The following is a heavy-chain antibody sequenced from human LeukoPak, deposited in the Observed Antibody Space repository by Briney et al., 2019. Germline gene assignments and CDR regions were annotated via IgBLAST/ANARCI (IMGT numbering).Heavy chain of an antibody. D-gene: IGHD6-13*01. CDR1: GFTFSIYA. CDR3: AKEEAAANPFDY. V-gene: IGHV3-23*01. J-gene: IGHJ4*02. Sequence: GGSLRLSCAASGFTFSIYAMSWVRQAPGKGLEWVATISGSGGNRYYADSLKGRFTISRNNSKDTLYLQMSSLRAEDTAVYYCAKEEAAANPFDYWGQGTLVTVSS. CDR2: ISGSGGNR.